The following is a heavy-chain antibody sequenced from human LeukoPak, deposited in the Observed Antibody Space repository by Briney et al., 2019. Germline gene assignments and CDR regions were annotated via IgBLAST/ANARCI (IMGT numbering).Heavy chain of an antibody. CDR1: GGSISSYY. Sequence: SETLSLTCTVSGGSISSYYWSWIRQPPVKGLEWIGYIYYSASTTYNPSLKSRVTISVDTSKNQFSLKLSSVTAADTAVYYCARDRGRWPAYWYFDLWGRGTLVTVSS. CDR2: IYYSAST. CDR3: ARDRGRWPAYWYFDL. V-gene: IGHV4-59*01. D-gene: IGHD3-10*01. J-gene: IGHJ2*01.